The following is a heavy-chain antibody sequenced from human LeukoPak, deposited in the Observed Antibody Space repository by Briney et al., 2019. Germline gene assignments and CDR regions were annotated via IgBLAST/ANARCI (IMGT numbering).Heavy chain of an antibody. CDR3: ARGGDDYFDY. V-gene: IGHV3-30*02. D-gene: IGHD5-24*01. CDR2: TRYDGSDK. J-gene: IGHJ4*02. Sequence: PGGSLRLSCAASGFTVSSNYMSWVRQAPGKGLEWVAFTRYDGSDKYNADSLKGRFTISRDNSKNTLYLQMNSLRAEDTALYYCARGGDDYFDYWGQGTLVTVSS. CDR1: GFTVSSNY.